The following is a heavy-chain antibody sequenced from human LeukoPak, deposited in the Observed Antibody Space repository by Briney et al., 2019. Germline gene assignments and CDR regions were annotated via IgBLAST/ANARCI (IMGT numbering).Heavy chain of an antibody. Sequence: GGSLRLSCAASGFTFSSYAMSWVRQAPGKGLEWVSAITGSGGSTYHVDSVRGRFTISRDNSKNTLYLQMNSLRAEDTAVYYCAKLGFGEPIGDYWGQGTLVTVSS. CDR3: AKLGFGEPIGDY. V-gene: IGHV3-23*01. CDR2: ITGSGGST. J-gene: IGHJ4*02. CDR1: GFTFSSYA. D-gene: IGHD3-10*01.